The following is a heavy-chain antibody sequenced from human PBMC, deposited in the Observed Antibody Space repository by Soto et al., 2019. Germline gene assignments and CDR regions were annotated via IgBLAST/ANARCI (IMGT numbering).Heavy chain of an antibody. CDR3: ATGVDNWDKNWFDP. V-gene: IGHV1-24*01. D-gene: IGHD5-12*01. Sequence: SXKVSCKVSGYTXSELSRDLVRQAPGKGLEWMGGFDPEDCETIYAQKFQGRVTMTEDTSTDTAYMELSTLRSEDTAVYYCATGVDNWDKNWFDPWGQGTLVTVSS. CDR2: FDPEDCET. CDR1: GYTXSELS. J-gene: IGHJ5*02.